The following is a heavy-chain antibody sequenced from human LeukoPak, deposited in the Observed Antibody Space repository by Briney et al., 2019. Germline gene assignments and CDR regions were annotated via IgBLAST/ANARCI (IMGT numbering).Heavy chain of an antibody. CDR1: GFTFDDYG. D-gene: IGHD1-26*01. J-gene: IGHJ5*02. CDR3: ARTGEGGATFGWFDP. Sequence: PGGSLRLSCAASGFTFDDYGMSWVRQAPGKGLEWVSGINWNGGSTGYADSVKGRFTISRDNAKNSLYLQMNSLRAEDTALYYCARTGEGGATFGWFDPWGQGTLVTVSS. V-gene: IGHV3-20*04. CDR2: INWNGGST.